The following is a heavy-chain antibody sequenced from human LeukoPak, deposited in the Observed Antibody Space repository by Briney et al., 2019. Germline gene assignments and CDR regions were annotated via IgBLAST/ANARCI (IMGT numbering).Heavy chain of an antibody. J-gene: IGHJ4*02. D-gene: IGHD3-3*01. Sequence: GGALRLSFAAPGFTLCSYVMSWGRQAPGEGLGWVSGITGSGGSTYYADSVKGRFTISRDNSKNTLYLQMNSLRAEDTAVYYCAKFYDFWSGYTDYWGQGTLVTVSS. CDR1: GFTLCSYV. V-gene: IGHV3-23*01. CDR2: ITGSGGST. CDR3: AKFYDFWSGYTDY.